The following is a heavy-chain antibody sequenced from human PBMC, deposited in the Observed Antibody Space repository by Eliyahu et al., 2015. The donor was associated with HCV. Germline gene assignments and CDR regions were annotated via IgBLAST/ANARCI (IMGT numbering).Heavy chain of an antibody. CDR1: GFTFSSXW. J-gene: IGHJ6*04. Sequence: EVQLVESGGGLVQPGGSLRLSCAASGFTFSSXWMHWVXQAPGKGLVWVSRINSDGSSTSYADSVKGRFTISRDNAKNTLYLQMNSLRAEDTAVYYCARALGIAAAGTSRQNYYYGMDVWGXGTTVTVSS. V-gene: IGHV3-74*01. CDR2: INSDGSST. CDR3: ARALGIAAAGTSRQNYYYGMDV. D-gene: IGHD6-13*01.